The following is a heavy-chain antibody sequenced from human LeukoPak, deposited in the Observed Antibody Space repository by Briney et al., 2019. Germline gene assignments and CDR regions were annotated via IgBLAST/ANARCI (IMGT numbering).Heavy chain of an antibody. CDR1: GFTFSDYY. CDR2: ISSSGSTI. D-gene: IGHD1-1*01. J-gene: IGHJ6*02. V-gene: IGHV3-11*01. CDR3: ARGADWNDARYGGYYYGMDV. Sequence: PGGSLRLSCAASGFTFSDYYMSWIRQAPGKGLEWVSYISSSGSTIYYADSVKGRFTISRDNAKNSLYLQMNSLRAEDTAVYYCARGADWNDARYGGYYYGMDVWGQGTTVTVSS.